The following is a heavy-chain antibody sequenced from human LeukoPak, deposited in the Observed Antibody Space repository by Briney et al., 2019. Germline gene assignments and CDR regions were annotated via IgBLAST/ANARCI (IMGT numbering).Heavy chain of an antibody. CDR3: ARGGDDYGNYGAGFDY. D-gene: IGHD4-11*01. J-gene: IGHJ4*02. V-gene: IGHV3-48*03. Sequence: PGGSLRLSCAASGFTFSSYEMNWVRQAPGKGLEWASYISSSGSTIYYADSVKGRFTVSRDNAKNSLYLQMNSLRAEDTAVYYCARGGDDYGNYGAGFDYWGQGTLVTVSS. CDR2: ISSSGSTI. CDR1: GFTFSSYE.